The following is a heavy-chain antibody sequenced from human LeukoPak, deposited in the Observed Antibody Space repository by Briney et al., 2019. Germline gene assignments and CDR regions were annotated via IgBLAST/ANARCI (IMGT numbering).Heavy chain of an antibody. Sequence: PGGSLRLSCAASGFTFSSYAMQWVRQAPGKGLEWVAGISYNGSNTYYAGSVKGRFTVSRDNAKNSLYLQMNSLRAEDTAVYYCARVGLWHYPVDSWGQGTLVTVSS. CDR1: GFTFSSYA. D-gene: IGHD1-7*01. V-gene: IGHV3-30*04. J-gene: IGHJ4*02. CDR3: ARVGLWHYPVDS. CDR2: ISYNGSNT.